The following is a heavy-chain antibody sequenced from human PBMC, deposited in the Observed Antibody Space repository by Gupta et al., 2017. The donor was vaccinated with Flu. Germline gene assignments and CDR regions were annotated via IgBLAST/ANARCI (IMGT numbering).Heavy chain of an antibody. CDR3: AKDRAKWRYRYGVVDY. CDR2: ISYDGSNK. V-gene: IGHV3-30*18. D-gene: IGHD5-18*01. Sequence: QVQLVESGGGVVPPGRSLRLSCAASGFTFSSYGMHGVRQAPGKGLEWVAVISYDGSNKYYADSGKGRVTISRDNYKNTRDLKMNSVRAEDTAVDYCAKDRAKWRYRYGVVDYGGQGTMVTVSS. J-gene: IGHJ4*02. CDR1: GFTFSSYG.